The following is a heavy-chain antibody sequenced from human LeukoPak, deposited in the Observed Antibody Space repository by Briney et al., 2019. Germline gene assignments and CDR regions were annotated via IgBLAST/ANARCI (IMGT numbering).Heavy chain of an antibody. CDR2: ISGYNGNT. Sequence: GASVKVSCKASGYTFTTYNINWVRQAPGQGLEWMGWISGYNGNTNYAQKLQGRVTMTTDTSTSTAYMELRSLRSDDTAVYYCARDPGTAGPLSSWKPAGYYMDVWGKGTTVTVSS. V-gene: IGHV1-18*01. CDR3: ARDPGTAGPLSSWKPAGYYMDV. D-gene: IGHD6-13*01. J-gene: IGHJ6*03. CDR1: GYTFTTYN.